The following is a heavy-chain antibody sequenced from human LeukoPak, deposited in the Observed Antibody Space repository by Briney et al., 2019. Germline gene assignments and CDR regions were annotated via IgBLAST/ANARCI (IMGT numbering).Heavy chain of an antibody. CDR3: AKERDYGARVFDY. V-gene: IGHV3-23*01. Sequence: PGGSLRLSCAASRFTFSNFAMSWVRQAPGKGLEWVSAISGSGGSTYYADSVKGRFTISRDNSKNTLYLQMNSLRAEDTAVYYCAKERDYGARVFDYWGQGTLVTVSS. D-gene: IGHD4-17*01. CDR1: RFTFSNFA. J-gene: IGHJ4*02. CDR2: ISGSGGST.